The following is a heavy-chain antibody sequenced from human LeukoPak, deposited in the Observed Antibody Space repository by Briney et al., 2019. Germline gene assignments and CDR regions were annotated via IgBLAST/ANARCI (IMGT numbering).Heavy chain of an antibody. CDR1: GATFSSYA. D-gene: IGHD2-2*01. CDR2: IIPIFGTA. J-gene: IGHJ4*02. Sequence: ASVKVSCKASGATFSSYAISWVRQAPGQGLEWMGGIIPIFGTANYAQKFQCRVTITADESTSTAYMELSSLRSEDTAVYYCARFGPEPAAIGWGQGTLVTVSS. CDR3: ARFGPEPAAIG. V-gene: IGHV1-69*13.